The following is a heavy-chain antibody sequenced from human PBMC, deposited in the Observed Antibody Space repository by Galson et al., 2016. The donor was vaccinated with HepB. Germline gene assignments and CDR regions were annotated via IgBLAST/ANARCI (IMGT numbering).Heavy chain of an antibody. D-gene: IGHD2-2*01. V-gene: IGHV4-39*01. CDR1: GGSIRNSDYY. CDR2: IYYSGKT. CDR3: ARHERLIVLVPESFDF. Sequence: SETLSLTCIVSGGSIRNSDYYWGWIRQSPGKGLEWIGSIYYSGKTFYNPSLKSRVTISVDTSKNQLSLQLASVTAADTAVYYCARHERLIVLVPESFDFWGQGTLVAVSS. J-gene: IGHJ4*02.